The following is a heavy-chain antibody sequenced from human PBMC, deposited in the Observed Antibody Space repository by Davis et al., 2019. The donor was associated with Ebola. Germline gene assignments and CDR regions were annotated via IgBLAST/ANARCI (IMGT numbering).Heavy chain of an antibody. CDR3: AKDLLWWSASDV. Sequence: SVKVSCKASGGTFSSYTITWVRQAPGQGLEWMGWVIPVFGTTNYAQKFQGRVTLTADESRSTAYMELSSLRAEDTAVYYCAKDLLWWSASDVWGQGTTVTVSS. J-gene: IGHJ6*02. CDR1: GGTFSSYT. D-gene: IGHD2-21*01. CDR2: VIPVFGTT. V-gene: IGHV1-69*13.